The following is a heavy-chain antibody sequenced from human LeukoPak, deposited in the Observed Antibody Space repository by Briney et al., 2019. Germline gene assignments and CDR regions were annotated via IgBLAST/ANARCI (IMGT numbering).Heavy chain of an antibody. CDR3: AKDHPYGYYDSSGPY. Sequence: PGGSLRLSXAASGFTFSSYAMSWVRQARGKGLEWVSAISGSGGSTYYADSVKGRFTISRDNSKNTLYLQMNSLRAEDTAVYYCAKDHPYGYYDSSGPYWGQGTLVTVSS. CDR2: ISGSGGST. D-gene: IGHD3-22*01. CDR1: GFTFSSYA. J-gene: IGHJ4*02. V-gene: IGHV3-23*01.